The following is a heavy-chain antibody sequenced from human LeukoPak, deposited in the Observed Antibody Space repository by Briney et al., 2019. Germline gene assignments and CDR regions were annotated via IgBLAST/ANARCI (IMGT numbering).Heavy chain of an antibody. CDR1: GYTFTGYY. D-gene: IGHD3-10*01. Sequence: ASVKVSFKASGYTFTGYYMHWVRQAPGQGLEWMGWINPNSGGTNYAQKFQGRVTMTRDTSISTAYMELSRLRSDDTAVYYCARVAAEYYYGSGSYYSWFDPWGQGTLVTVSS. CDR3: ARVAAEYYYGSGSYYSWFDP. V-gene: IGHV1-2*02. J-gene: IGHJ5*02. CDR2: INPNSGGT.